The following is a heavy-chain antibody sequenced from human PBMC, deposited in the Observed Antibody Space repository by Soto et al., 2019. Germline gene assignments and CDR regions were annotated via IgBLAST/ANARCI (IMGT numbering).Heavy chain of an antibody. Sequence: PXETLSLTCTVSGCSISSGDYYWSWIRQPPGKGLEWIGYIYYSGSTYYNPSLKSRVTISVDTSKNQFSLKLSSVTAADTAVYYCARTYGDYESDDYWGQGTLVTVSS. CDR3: ARTYGDYESDDY. CDR1: GCSISSGDYY. CDR2: IYYSGST. J-gene: IGHJ4*02. D-gene: IGHD4-17*01. V-gene: IGHV4-30-4*01.